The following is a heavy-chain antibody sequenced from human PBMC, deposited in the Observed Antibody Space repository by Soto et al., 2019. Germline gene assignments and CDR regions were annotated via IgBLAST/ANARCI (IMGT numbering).Heavy chain of an antibody. D-gene: IGHD3-22*01. CDR1: GFRFSSYW. V-gene: IGHV3-74*01. Sequence: EVQLVESGGGLVQLGGSLRLSCAASGFRFSSYWMHWVRQAPGKGLVWVSRIKSDGSGTYYADSVEGRFTISRDNAQNTLYRQMSSLKGEDTAVYYCTRGDGAHYDGSGYLGRHWGQGTMVTVSS. CDR3: TRGDGAHYDGSGYLGRH. CDR2: IKSDGSGT. J-gene: IGHJ4*02.